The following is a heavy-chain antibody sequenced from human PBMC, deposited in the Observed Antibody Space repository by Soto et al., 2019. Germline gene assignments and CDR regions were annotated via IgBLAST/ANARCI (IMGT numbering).Heavy chain of an antibody. CDR2: IQQDGSEK. CDR1: GFTFSRFW. Sequence: PSETLRLSCAVSGFTFSRFWMGWVRQAPGRGLEWVANIQQDGSEKYYVDSVKGRFTMSKDNVKNSLYLQMNSLGAEDTAVYYCARVRYGGYSYYFDYWGQGALVTVSS. V-gene: IGHV3-7*03. J-gene: IGHJ4*02. CDR3: ARVRYGGYSYYFDY. D-gene: IGHD4-17*01.